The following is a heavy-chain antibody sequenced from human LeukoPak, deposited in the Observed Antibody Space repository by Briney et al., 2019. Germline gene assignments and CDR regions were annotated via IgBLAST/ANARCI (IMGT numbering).Heavy chain of an antibody. D-gene: IGHD1-14*01. CDR1: GFTITTFA. V-gene: IGHV3-23*01. CDR3: AKKGDNSFDY. Sequence: GGSLRLSCAASGFTITTFAMSWVRQAPGKGLECVSAISGGGGSSYFADSVKGRFTISRDKSRNTLYLQMNSLRAEDTAVYYCAKKGDNSFDYWGQETLVTVSS. J-gene: IGHJ4*02. CDR2: ISGGGGSS.